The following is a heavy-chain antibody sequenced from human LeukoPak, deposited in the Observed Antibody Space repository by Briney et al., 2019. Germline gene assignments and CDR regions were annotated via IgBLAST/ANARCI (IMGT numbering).Heavy chain of an antibody. D-gene: IGHD3-3*01. CDR2: INWNGGST. V-gene: IGHV3-20*04. J-gene: IGHJ6*03. CDR1: GFTFDDYG. CDR3: ASYYTPDYYYYMDV. Sequence: GGSLRLSCAASGFTFDDYGMSWVRQAPGKGLEWVSRINWNGGSTGYADSVKGRFTISRDNAKSSLYLQMNSLRAEDTALYYCASYYTPDYYYYMDVWGKGTTVTVSS.